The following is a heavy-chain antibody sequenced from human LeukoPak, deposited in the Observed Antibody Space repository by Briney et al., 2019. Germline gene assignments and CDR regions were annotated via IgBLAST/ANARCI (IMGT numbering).Heavy chain of an antibody. Sequence: ASVKVSCKASGYTFTGYYMHWVRQAPGQGLEWMGWINPNSGGTNYAQKFQGWVTMTRDTSISTAYMELSRLRSDDTAVYYCARDPGPPDYSFDYWGQGTLVTVSS. D-gene: IGHD2-21*01. CDR3: ARDPGPPDYSFDY. CDR1: GYTFTGYY. J-gene: IGHJ4*02. V-gene: IGHV1-2*04. CDR2: INPNSGGT.